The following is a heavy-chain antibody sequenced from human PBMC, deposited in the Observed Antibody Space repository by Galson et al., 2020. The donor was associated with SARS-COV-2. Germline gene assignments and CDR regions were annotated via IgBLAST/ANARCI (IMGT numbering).Heavy chain of an antibody. CDR1: DGSIGSYY. Sequence: ETLSLTCTVSDGSIGSYYWSWIRQPPGKGLEWIGCSDYSGNTKSNPSLKSRVTISVDTSKNQVSLKLSSVTAADTAFYYCARSYNWNYGGYYYGLDVWGQGTTVTVSS. CDR3: ARSYNWNYGGYYYGLDV. V-gene: IGHV4-59*08. J-gene: IGHJ6*02. CDR2: SDYSGNT. D-gene: IGHD1-7*01.